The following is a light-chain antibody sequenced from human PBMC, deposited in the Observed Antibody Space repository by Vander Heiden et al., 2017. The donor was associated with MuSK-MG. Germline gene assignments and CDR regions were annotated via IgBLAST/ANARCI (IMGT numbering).Light chain of an antibody. V-gene: IGLV2-14*03. Sequence: QSALTQPASVSGSPGQSIPISCTGTSSDVGHYNYVSWYQQHPGKAPKLMIYDVSNRPSGVSNRFSGSKSGNTASLTISGLQAEDEADYYCSSYTSSSTVVFGGGTKLTVL. CDR3: SSYTSSSTVV. CDR2: DVS. CDR1: SSDVGHYNY. J-gene: IGLJ2*01.